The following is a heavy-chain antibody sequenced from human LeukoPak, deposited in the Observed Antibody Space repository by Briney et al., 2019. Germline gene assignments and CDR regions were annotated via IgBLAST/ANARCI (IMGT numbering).Heavy chain of an antibody. D-gene: IGHD6-19*01. CDR1: GFTFSSYS. J-gene: IGHJ3*02. Sequence: GGSLRLSCAASGFTFSSYSTNWVRQAPGKGLEWVSSISSSSSYIYYADSVKGRFTISRDNAKNSLYLQMNSLRAEDTAVYYCARDRSSGRDAFDIWGQGTMVTVSS. CDR3: ARDRSSGRDAFDI. CDR2: ISSSSSYI. V-gene: IGHV3-21*01.